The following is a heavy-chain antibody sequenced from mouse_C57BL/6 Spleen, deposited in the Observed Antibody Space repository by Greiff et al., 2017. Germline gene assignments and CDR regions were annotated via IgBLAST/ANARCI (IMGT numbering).Heavy chain of an antibody. Sequence: VQLQQPGAELVKPGASVKVSCKASGYTFTSYWMHWVKQRPGQGLEWIGRINPSDSDTNYNQKFKGKATLTVDKSSSTAYMQLSSLTSEDSAVYYCAIGGNWDWYFDVWGTGTTVTVSS. CDR1: GYTFTSYW. V-gene: IGHV1-74*01. J-gene: IGHJ1*03. CDR2: INPSDSDT. CDR3: AIGGNWDWYFDV. D-gene: IGHD4-1*01.